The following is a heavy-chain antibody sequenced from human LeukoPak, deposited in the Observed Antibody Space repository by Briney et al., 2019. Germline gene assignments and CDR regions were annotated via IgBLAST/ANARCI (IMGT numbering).Heavy chain of an antibody. CDR3: ARDTTLSRVITTTTTYHYFYYIDV. D-gene: IGHD3-22*01. Sequence: PGASVKVSCKASGGTFSSYAITWVRQAPGQGLEWIGGIIPVFQTPNYAQNFRGRVTITTDESTRTAYMELSSLRSEDTAIYYCARDTTLSRVITTTTTYHYFYYIDVWGKGTTVTISS. CDR1: GGTFSSYA. CDR2: IIPVFQTP. J-gene: IGHJ6*03. V-gene: IGHV1-69*05.